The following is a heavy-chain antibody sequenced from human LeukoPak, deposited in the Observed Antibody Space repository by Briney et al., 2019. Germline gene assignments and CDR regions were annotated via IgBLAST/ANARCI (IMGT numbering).Heavy chain of an antibody. Sequence: GGSLRLSCAASGFTFSSYSMNWVRQAPGKRLEWVSSISSSSSYIYYADSVKGRFTISRGNAKNSLYLQMKSLRAEDTAVYYCARVAEYSSDWYPYDAFDIWGQGTMVTVSS. D-gene: IGHD6-19*01. CDR3: ARVAEYSSDWYPYDAFDI. J-gene: IGHJ3*02. CDR2: ISSSSSYI. V-gene: IGHV3-21*01. CDR1: GFTFSSYS.